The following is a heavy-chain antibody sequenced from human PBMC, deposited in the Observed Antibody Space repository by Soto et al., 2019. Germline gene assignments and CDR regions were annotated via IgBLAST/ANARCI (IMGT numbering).Heavy chain of an antibody. J-gene: IGHJ5*02. CDR2: INPNSGVT. V-gene: IGHV1-2*02. Sequence: ASVKVSCKASGYTFTGYFIHWVRQAPGEGLEWVGYINPNSGVTKYAPRFLGRVTITRDTSIRTAYMDLNNLRSDDTAVYFCARGGGTILDPLPWGPGTLVTVSS. CDR1: GYTFTGYF. CDR3: ARGGGTILDPLP. D-gene: IGHD2-2*01.